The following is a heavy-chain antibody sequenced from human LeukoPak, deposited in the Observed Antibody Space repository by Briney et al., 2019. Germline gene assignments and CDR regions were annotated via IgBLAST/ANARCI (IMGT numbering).Heavy chain of an antibody. CDR3: ATPPTQYYGSGSYAPA. CDR1: GCTFTSYA. V-gene: IGHV7-4-1*02. Sequence: GASVKVSCKASGCTFTSYAMNWVRQAPGQGLEWMGWINTNTGNPTYAQGFTGRFVFSLDTSVSTAYLQISSLKAEDTAVYYCATPPTQYYGSGSYAPAWGQGTLVTVSS. J-gene: IGHJ4*02. D-gene: IGHD3-10*01. CDR2: INTNTGNP.